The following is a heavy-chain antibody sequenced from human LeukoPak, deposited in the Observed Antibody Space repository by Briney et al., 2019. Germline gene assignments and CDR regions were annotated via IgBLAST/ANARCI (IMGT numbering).Heavy chain of an antibody. CDR3: ARPRNDYGGNAVLGAFDI. Sequence: KPSETLSLTCTVSGGSISSYYWSWIRQPPGKGLEWIGYIYYSGSTNYNPSLKSRVTISVDTSKNQFSLQLSSVTAADTAVYYCARPRNDYGGNAVLGAFDIWGQGTMVTVSS. CDR2: IYYSGST. V-gene: IGHV4-59*08. D-gene: IGHD4-23*01. CDR1: GGSISSYY. J-gene: IGHJ3*02.